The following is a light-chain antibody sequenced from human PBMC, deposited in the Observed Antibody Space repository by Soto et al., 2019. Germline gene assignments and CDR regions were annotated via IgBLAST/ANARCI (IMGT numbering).Light chain of an antibody. V-gene: IGLV1-44*01. J-gene: IGLJ3*02. CDR2: SND. CDR3: TTWDGSLNGRV. Sequence: QSVLTQPPSVSGTPGQRVTISCSGSSSNIGSNNVNWYLQFPGTAPKLLIYSNDQRPSGVPDRVSGSRSGTSASLDISGLQSEDEADYYCTTWDGSLNGRVFGGGTKLTVL. CDR1: SSNIGSNN.